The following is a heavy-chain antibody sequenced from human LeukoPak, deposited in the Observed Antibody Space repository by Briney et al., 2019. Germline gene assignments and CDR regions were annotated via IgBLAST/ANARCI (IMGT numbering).Heavy chain of an antibody. D-gene: IGHD6-13*01. V-gene: IGHV1-18*01. CDR2: ISAYNGNT. J-gene: IGHJ6*02. CDR3: ARDRLSSDSSSWYLGWVVYYYGMDV. Sequence: ASVKVSCKASGYTFTSYSISWVRQGPGQGLEWMGWISAYNGNTNYAQKLQGRVTMTTDTSTSTAYMELRSLRSDDTAVYYCARDRLSSDSSSWYLGWVVYYYGMDVWGQGTTVTVSS. CDR1: GYTFTSYS.